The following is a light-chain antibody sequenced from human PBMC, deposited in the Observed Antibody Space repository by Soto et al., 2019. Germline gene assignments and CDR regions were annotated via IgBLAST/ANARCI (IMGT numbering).Light chain of an antibody. CDR3: AAWDDSLSALV. CDR2: RNN. J-gene: IGLJ1*01. Sequence: SARTQPPSASGAAGARSTLSCSGNSSNLGTKYEYWYQQLPGTAPKLLIYRNNQRPSGVPDRFSGSKSGTSASLAISGLRSEDEADYYCAAWDDSLSALVFGTGTKVTVL. V-gene: IGLV1-47*01. CDR1: SSNLGTKY.